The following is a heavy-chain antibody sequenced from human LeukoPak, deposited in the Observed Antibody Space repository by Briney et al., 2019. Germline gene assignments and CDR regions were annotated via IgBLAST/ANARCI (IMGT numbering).Heavy chain of an antibody. Sequence: GSLRLSCAASGFTFDDYAMHWVRQAPGTGLEWLAFIRYDGSNETYADSVKGRFTISRDNSKNTLYLQMNCLRAEETAVYYCASRGYSSGSDAFDIWGQGTMVTVSS. D-gene: IGHD6-19*01. CDR3: ASRGYSSGSDAFDI. CDR2: IRYDGSNE. CDR1: GFTFDDYA. V-gene: IGHV3-30*02. J-gene: IGHJ3*02.